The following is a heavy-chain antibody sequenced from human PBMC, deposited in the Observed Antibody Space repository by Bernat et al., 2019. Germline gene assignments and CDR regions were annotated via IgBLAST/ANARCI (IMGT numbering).Heavy chain of an antibody. V-gene: IGHV3-48*01. Sequence: EVQLVESGGGLVQPGGSLRLSCAASGFTFSSYSMNWVRQAPVKGLEWVSYISSSSSTIYYADSVKGRFTISRDNAKNSLCLQMNSLRAEDTAVYYCAREEAYYYYGMDVWGQGTTVTVSS. CDR1: GFTFSSYS. CDR2: ISSSSSTI. CDR3: AREEAYYYYGMDV. J-gene: IGHJ6*02.